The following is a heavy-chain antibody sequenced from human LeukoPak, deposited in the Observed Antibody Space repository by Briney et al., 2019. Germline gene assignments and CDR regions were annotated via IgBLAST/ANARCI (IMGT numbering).Heavy chain of an antibody. CDR3: ASSLTGYYVLCR. D-gene: IGHD3-9*01. CDR1: GFTFSSYE. V-gene: IGHV3-7*01. J-gene: IGHJ4*02. Sequence: PGGSLRLSCAASGFTFSSYEMNWVRQAPGKGLEWVANINQDGSEKYYVDSVKGLFTISRDNAKNSLYLQMNSLRAEDTAVYYCASSLTGYYVLCRWGQGTLVTVSS. CDR2: INQDGSEK.